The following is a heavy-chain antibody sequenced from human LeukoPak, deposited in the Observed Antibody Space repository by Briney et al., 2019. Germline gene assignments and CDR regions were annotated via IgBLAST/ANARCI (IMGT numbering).Heavy chain of an antibody. CDR3: ARETGTAGDRSWDY. Sequence: ASVTVSCKSSGYTFTAYFIHWVRQAPGQGLEWMGWINPNSGGTNYAQNFHGRVTMTRDTSTSTAYMELSSLGSDDTAVYYCARETGTAGDRSWDYWGQGALVTVSS. CDR2: INPNSGGT. D-gene: IGHD2-15*01. CDR1: GYTFTAYF. J-gene: IGHJ4*02. V-gene: IGHV1-2*02.